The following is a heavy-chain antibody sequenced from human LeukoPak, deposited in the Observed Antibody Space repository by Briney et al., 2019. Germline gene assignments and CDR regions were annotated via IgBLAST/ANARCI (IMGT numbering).Heavy chain of an antibody. CDR2: ISSSSSYI. V-gene: IGHV3-21*01. CDR3: AREGMHYDSSGHFDY. J-gene: IGHJ4*02. D-gene: IGHD3-22*01. CDR1: GFTFSSYS. Sequence: KTGGSLRLSCATSGFTFSSYSMNWVRQAPGKGLEWVSSISSSSSYIYYADSVKGRFTISRDNAKNSLYLQMNSLRAEDTAVYYCAREGMHYDSSGHFDYWGQGTLVTVSS.